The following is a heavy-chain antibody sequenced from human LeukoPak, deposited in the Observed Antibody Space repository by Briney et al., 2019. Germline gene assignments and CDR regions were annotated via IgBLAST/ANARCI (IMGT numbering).Heavy chain of an antibody. CDR3: ALDVEGVFDI. J-gene: IGHJ3*02. Sequence: SQTLSVTPAVPVGSLCRAEYYSRWIRQPPGKGLEWIGYIYYSGSTYYNPSLKSRVNILVDTSKNQFSLKLSSVTAADTAVYYGALDVEGVFDIWGQGTMVTVSS. V-gene: IGHV4-30-4*01. D-gene: IGHD1-1*01. CDR1: VGSLCRAEYY. CDR2: IYYSGST.